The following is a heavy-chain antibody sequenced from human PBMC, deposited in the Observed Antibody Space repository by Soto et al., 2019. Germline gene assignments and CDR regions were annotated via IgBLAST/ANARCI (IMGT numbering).Heavy chain of an antibody. CDR2: ISSSSSYI. J-gene: IGHJ4*02. CDR1: GFTFSSYS. D-gene: IGHD5-18*01. CDR3: ARDSRDTAMVTRY. Sequence: PGGSLRLSYAASGFTFSSYSMNWVRQAPGKGLEWVSSISSSSSYIYYADSVKGRFTISRDNAKNSLYLQMNSLRAEDTAVYYCARDSRDTAMVTRYWGQGTLVTVSS. V-gene: IGHV3-21*01.